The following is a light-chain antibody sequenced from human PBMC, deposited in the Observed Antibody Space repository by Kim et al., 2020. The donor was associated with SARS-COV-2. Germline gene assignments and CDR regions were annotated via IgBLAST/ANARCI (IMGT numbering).Light chain of an antibody. J-gene: IGLJ1*01. Sequence: SYELTQPPSVSVAPGKTARVTCGGNNIGSYSVHWYQQKSGQAPVLVVYNDGDRPSGIPERFSGSNSGNTATLIISRVEAGDEADYYCQVWDSIGDHPYVF. CDR3: QVWDSIGDHPYV. V-gene: IGLV3-21*03. CDR1: NIGSYS. CDR2: NDG.